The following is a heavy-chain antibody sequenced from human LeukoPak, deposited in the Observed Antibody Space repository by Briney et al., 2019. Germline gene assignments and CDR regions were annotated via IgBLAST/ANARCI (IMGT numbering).Heavy chain of an antibody. CDR2: IYHSGST. CDR1: GGSISSNY. V-gene: IGHV4-59*12. CDR3: ARAGGDYYDSSGYGRFDY. Sequence: PSETLSLTCTVSGGSISSNYWSWIRQPPGKGLEWIGYIYHSGSTYYNPSLKSRVTISVDRSKNQFSLKLSSVTAADTAVYYCARAGGDYYDSSGYGRFDYWGQGTLVTVSS. J-gene: IGHJ4*02. D-gene: IGHD3-22*01.